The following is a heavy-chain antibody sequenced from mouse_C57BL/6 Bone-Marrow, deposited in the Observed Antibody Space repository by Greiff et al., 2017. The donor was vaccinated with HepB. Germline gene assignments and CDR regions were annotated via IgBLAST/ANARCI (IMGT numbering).Heavy chain of an antibody. CDR3: ARREVLLQYYFDY. J-gene: IGHJ2*01. CDR1: GFSLSTFGMG. Sequence: QVQLKESGPGILQPSQTLSLTCSFSGFSLSTFGMGVGWIRQPSGKGLEWLAHIWWDDDKYYNPALKSRLTISKDTSKNQVFLKIANVDTADTATYYCARREVLLQYYFDYWGQGTTLTVSS. V-gene: IGHV8-8*01. CDR2: IWWDDDK. D-gene: IGHD2-12*01.